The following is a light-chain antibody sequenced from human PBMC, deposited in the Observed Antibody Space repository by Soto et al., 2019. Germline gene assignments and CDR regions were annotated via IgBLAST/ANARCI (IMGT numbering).Light chain of an antibody. CDR3: QQRNVWPPIT. J-gene: IGKJ5*01. CDR2: GAS. V-gene: IGKV1-5*01. Sequence: DVQMTQSPSTLSASVGGRVTITCRASQSIINWLAWYQQKPGKAPKLLIYGASSLESGVPSRFSGSGSGTEFTLTINSLEPEDFAVYYCQQRNVWPPITFGQGTRLEIK. CDR1: QSIINW.